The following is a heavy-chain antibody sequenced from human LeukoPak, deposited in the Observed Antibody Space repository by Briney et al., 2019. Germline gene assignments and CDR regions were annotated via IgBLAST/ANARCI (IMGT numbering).Heavy chain of an antibody. CDR1: GFTFNGHW. CDR3: ASTIGSAGTQY. J-gene: IGHJ4*02. V-gene: IGHV3-74*01. Sequence: PGGSLRLSREASGFTFNGHWMHWVRQAPGKGLVWVSLINGGGSTTSYADSVKGRFTISRDNAKNRLYLQMNSLGAEDTAVYYCASTIGSAGTQYWGQGTLVTVSS. CDR2: INGGGSTT. D-gene: IGHD6-13*01.